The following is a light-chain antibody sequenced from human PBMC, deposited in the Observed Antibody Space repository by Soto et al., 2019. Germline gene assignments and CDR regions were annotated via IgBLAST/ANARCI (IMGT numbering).Light chain of an antibody. Sequence: EILMTQSPATLPVSPGERATLSCRASQSLSRNLAWYQQKPGQAPRLLIYGASTRASGIPARFSGSGSGTEFTLTISSLQSEDFALCYCQHYNDWPPAFTFGPGTKVDL. CDR3: QHYNDWPPAFT. CDR2: GAS. CDR1: QSLSRN. V-gene: IGKV3-15*01. J-gene: IGKJ3*01.